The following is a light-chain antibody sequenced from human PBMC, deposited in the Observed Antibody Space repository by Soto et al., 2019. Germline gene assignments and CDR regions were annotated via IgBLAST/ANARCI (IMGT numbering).Light chain of an antibody. CDR3: QQYDNLPLYT. Sequence: DIQMTQSPSSLSASVGDRVTITCQASQDISNYLNWYQQKPGKAPKLLIYDASNLETGVPSRFNGSGTGTNSTFTISSLQPQDIATYYCQQYDNLPLYTFGQGTKLEIK. V-gene: IGKV1-33*01. CDR2: DAS. CDR1: QDISNY. J-gene: IGKJ2*01.